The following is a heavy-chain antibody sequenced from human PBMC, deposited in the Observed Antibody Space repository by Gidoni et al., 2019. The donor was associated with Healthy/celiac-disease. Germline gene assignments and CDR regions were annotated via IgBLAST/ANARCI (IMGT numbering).Heavy chain of an antibody. CDR1: GGTFSSYA. V-gene: IGHV1-69*12. J-gene: IGHJ6*02. D-gene: IGHD1-7*01. CDR3: ASNNWNYRRYYYYGMDV. CDR2: IIPIFGTA. Sequence: QVQLVQSGAEVKKPGSSVKVSCKASGGTFSSYAISWVRQAPGQGLEWIGGIIPIFGTANYAQKFQGRVTITADESTSTAYMELSSLRSEDTAVYYCASNNWNYRRYYYYGMDVWGQGTTVTVSS.